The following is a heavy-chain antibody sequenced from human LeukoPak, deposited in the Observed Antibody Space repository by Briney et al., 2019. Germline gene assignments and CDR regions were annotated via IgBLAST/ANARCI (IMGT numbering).Heavy chain of an antibody. CDR3: VRDTRIQLWNWFDP. CDR2: ISAYNGNT. CDR1: GYTFASYG. V-gene: IGHV1-18*01. D-gene: IGHD5-18*01. Sequence: GASVKVSCKASGYTFASYGISWVRQAPGQGLEWLGWISAYNGNTNYAQKLQGRVTMTTDTSTSTAYMELRSLRSDDTAVYHCVRDTRIQLWNWFDPWGQGTLVTVSS. J-gene: IGHJ5*02.